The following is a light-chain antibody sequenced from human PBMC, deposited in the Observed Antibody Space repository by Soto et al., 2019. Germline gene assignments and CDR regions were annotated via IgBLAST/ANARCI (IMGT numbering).Light chain of an antibody. J-gene: IGLJ2*01. Sequence: QAVVTQPPSASGTPGQRVTISCSGSSSNIGSNNVNWYQQLPGTAPKLLIYSNNQRPSGVPDRFSASKSGTSAPLAISGLQSEDEADYYCAAWDDSLNGVVFGGGTKLTVL. V-gene: IGLV1-44*01. CDR2: SNN. CDR1: SSNIGSNN. CDR3: AAWDDSLNGVV.